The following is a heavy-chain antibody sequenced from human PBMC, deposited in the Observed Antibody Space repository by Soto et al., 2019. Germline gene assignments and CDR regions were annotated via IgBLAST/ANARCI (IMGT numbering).Heavy chain of an antibody. CDR3: ARDRDYYGSGSYWYFDL. J-gene: IGHJ2*01. D-gene: IGHD3-10*01. V-gene: IGHV3-48*02. CDR2: ISSSSSTI. CDR1: GFTFSSYS. Sequence: GESLKISCAASGFTFSSYSMNWVRQAPGKGLEWVSYISSSSSTIYYADSVKGRFTISRDNAKNSLYLQMNSLRDEDTAVYYCARDRDYYGSGSYWYFDLWGRGTLVTVSS.